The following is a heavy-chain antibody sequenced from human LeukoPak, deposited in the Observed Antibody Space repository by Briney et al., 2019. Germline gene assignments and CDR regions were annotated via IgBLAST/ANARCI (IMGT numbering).Heavy chain of an antibody. Sequence: GGSLRLSCAASGFTFSSYAMHWVRQAPGEGLVWVSRINSDGSVTRYADSVKGRFTISRDNAKNTVFLQMNSLRTEDTAVYYCARDRGALDYWGQGTLVTVSS. V-gene: IGHV3-74*01. D-gene: IGHD1-26*01. J-gene: IGHJ4*02. CDR3: ARDRGALDY. CDR2: INSDGSVT. CDR1: GFTFSSYA.